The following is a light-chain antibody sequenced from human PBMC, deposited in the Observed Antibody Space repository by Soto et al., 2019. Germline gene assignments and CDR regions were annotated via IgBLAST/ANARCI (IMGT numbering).Light chain of an antibody. Sequence: QSVLTQPPSASGTPGQRVTISCSGSSSNIGSNYVYWYQQLPGTAPKLLIYSNNQRPSGVPDRFSGSKSGTSASLAIGGLQSEDEADYYCASWDDSLNAYVFGGGTKLTVL. J-gene: IGLJ1*01. V-gene: IGLV1-44*01. CDR3: ASWDDSLNAYV. CDR2: SNN. CDR1: SSNIGSNY.